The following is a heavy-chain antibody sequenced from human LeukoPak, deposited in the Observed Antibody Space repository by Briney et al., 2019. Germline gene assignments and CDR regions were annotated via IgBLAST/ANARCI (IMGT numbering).Heavy chain of an antibody. Sequence: PGGSLRLSCVASGFNVTNNYMTWVRQAPGKGLEWVSVIYIGGSTYYADSVKGRFTISRDNSRNTVYLQMNTLRAEDTAVYYCARQDSSGWYEVDYWGQGTLVTVSS. CDR1: GFNVTNNY. V-gene: IGHV3-53*01. D-gene: IGHD6-19*01. CDR2: IYIGGST. CDR3: ARQDSSGWYEVDY. J-gene: IGHJ4*02.